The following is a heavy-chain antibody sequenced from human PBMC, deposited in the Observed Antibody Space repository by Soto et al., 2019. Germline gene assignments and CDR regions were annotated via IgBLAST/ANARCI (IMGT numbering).Heavy chain of an antibody. CDR3: ASYIAVAGTRDPYDI. Sequence: SETLSLTCTVSGGSISSYYWSWIRQPPGKGLEWIGYIYYSGSTNYNPSLKSRVTISVDTSKNQFSLKLSSVTAADTAVYYCASYIAVAGTRDPYDIWGQGTMVP. CDR2: IYYSGST. J-gene: IGHJ3*02. V-gene: IGHV4-59*08. D-gene: IGHD6-19*01. CDR1: GGSISSYY.